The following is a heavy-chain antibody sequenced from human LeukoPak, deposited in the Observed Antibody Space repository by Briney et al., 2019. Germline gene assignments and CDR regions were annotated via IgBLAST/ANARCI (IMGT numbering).Heavy chain of an antibody. J-gene: IGHJ6*03. CDR3: ARGRSLGYYYYYYMDV. D-gene: IGHD4-17*01. V-gene: IGHV4-39*01. CDR1: GGSISSSSYY. CDR2: IYYSGST. Sequence: SETLSLTCTVSGGSISSSSYYWGWIRQPPGKGLEWIGSIYYSGSTYYNPSLKSRVTISVDTSKNQFSLKLSSVTAADTAVYYCARGRSLGYYYYYYMDVWGKGTTVTISS.